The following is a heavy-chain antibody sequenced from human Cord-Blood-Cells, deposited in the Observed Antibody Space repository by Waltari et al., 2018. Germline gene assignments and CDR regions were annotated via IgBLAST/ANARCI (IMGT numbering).Heavy chain of an antibody. CDR1: GFTFSSYS. Sequence: EVQLVESGGGLVKPGGSLRLSCAASGFTFSSYSMNWVRQAPGKGLEWVSSISSSSSYIYYANSVKGRFTISRDNAKNSLYLQMNSLRAEDTAVYYCARDIAAAGTDYWGQGTLVTVSS. D-gene: IGHD6-13*01. J-gene: IGHJ4*02. CDR2: ISSSSSYI. V-gene: IGHV3-21*01. CDR3: ARDIAAAGTDY.